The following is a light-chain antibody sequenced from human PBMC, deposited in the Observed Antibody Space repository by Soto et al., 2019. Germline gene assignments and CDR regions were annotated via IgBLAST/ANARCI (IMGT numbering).Light chain of an antibody. V-gene: IGLV1-40*01. CDR3: QSYDSSLSASVV. J-gene: IGLJ2*01. CDR1: RYNIGAGFD. CDR2: FNT. Sequence: QSVLTQPPSVSGAPGQRVTISCTGSRYNIGAGFDVHWYQQLPGTAPKLLIYFNTNRPSGVPDRFSGSKSGTSASLAITGLQAEDEADYYCQSYDSSLSASVVFGGGTMLTVL.